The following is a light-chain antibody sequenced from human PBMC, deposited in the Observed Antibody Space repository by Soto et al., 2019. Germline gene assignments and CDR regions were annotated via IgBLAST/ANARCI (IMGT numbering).Light chain of an antibody. Sequence: QSALTQPASVSGSPGQSITISCTGTNSDIGGYNYVSWYQLHPGKAPKLMIYDVSNRPSGVSYRFSGSKSGNTASLTISGLQAEDEADYYCSSYTSRSTLGVFGGGTKLTVL. V-gene: IGLV2-14*03. CDR1: NSDIGGYNY. CDR2: DVS. CDR3: SSYTSRSTLGV. J-gene: IGLJ2*01.